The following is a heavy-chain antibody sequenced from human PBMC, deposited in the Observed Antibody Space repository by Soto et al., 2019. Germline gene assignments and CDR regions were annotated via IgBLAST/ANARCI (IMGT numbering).Heavy chain of an antibody. V-gene: IGHV3-48*02. Sequence: GGSLRLSCAASGFTFSSYSMNWVRQAPGKGLEWVSYISSSSSTIYYADSVKGRFTISRDNAKNSLYLQMNSLRDEDTAVYYCARDSRTQVATNHYYYYGMDVWGQGTTVTVSS. J-gene: IGHJ6*02. CDR2: ISSSSSTI. CDR1: GFTFSSYS. D-gene: IGHD5-12*01. CDR3: ARDSRTQVATNHYYYYGMDV.